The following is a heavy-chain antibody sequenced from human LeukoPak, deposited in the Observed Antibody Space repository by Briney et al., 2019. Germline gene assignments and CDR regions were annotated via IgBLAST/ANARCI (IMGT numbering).Heavy chain of an antibody. Sequence: HPGGSLRLSRAASGFTFSSYSMNWVRQAPGKGLEWVSYISSSSSTIYYADSVKGRFTISRDNAKNSLYLQMNSLRAEDTAVYYCARVDYGYSYGSVDYWGQGALVTVSS. J-gene: IGHJ4*02. CDR2: ISSSSSTI. D-gene: IGHD5-18*01. CDR1: GFTFSSYS. V-gene: IGHV3-48*01. CDR3: ARVDYGYSYGSVDY.